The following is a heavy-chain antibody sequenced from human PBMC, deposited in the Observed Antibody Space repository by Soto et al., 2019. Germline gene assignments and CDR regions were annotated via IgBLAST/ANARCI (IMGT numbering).Heavy chain of an antibody. J-gene: IGHJ4*02. CDR3: ARDPDLLTGYYSRGDY. Sequence: ASVKVSCKASGYTFTSYYMHWVRQAPGQGLEWMGIINPSGGSTSYAQKFQGRVTMTRDTSTSTVYMELSSLRSEDTAVYYCARDPDLLTGYYSRGDYWGQGTLVTVSS. D-gene: IGHD3-9*01. V-gene: IGHV1-46*01. CDR2: INPSGGST. CDR1: GYTFTSYY.